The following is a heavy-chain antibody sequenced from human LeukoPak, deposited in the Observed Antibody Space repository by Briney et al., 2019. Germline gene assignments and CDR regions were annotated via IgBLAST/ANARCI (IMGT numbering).Heavy chain of an antibody. V-gene: IGHV4-39*01. CDR2: IYDSGST. Sequence: SETLSLTCTVSGGSISSSLDYWGWIRQPPGKGLEWIGSIYDSGSTYYNPSLKSRVTISVDTSKNQFSLKLSSVTAADTAVYYCARHVKQSGGYNQYYFDYWGQGTLVTVSS. CDR1: GGSISSSLDY. CDR3: ARHVKQSGGYNQYYFDY. J-gene: IGHJ4*02. D-gene: IGHD5-24*01.